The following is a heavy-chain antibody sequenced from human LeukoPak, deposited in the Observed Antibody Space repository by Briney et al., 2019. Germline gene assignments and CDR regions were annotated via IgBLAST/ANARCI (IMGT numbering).Heavy chain of an antibody. CDR3: AKDQPLWFGELGGPPDY. Sequence: QSGGSLRLSCAASGFTFSSYSMSWVRQAPGKGLEWVAFIRYDGSNKYYADSVKGRFTISRDNSKNTLYLQMNSLRAEDTAVYYCAKDQPLWFGELGGPPDYWGQGTLVTVSS. CDR2: IRYDGSNK. J-gene: IGHJ4*02. D-gene: IGHD3-10*01. V-gene: IGHV3-30*02. CDR1: GFTFSSYS.